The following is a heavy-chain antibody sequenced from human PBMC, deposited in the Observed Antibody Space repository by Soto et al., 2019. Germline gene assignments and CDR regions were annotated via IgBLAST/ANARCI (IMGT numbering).Heavy chain of an antibody. CDR3: ASSRDGYSFDY. CDR1: GFTFSNYA. V-gene: IGHV3-64*01. Sequence: GSLRLSCAASGFTFSNYAMHWVRQAPGKGLEYVSTICSNGCSTYYASSVKGRFTISRDNSKNTLYLQMGSLRAEDMAVYYCASSRDGYSFDYWGQGTLVTVS. D-gene: IGHD4-4*01. J-gene: IGHJ4*02. CDR2: ICSNGCST.